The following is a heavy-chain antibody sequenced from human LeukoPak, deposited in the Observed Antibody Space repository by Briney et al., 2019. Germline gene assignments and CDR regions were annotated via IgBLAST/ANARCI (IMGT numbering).Heavy chain of an antibody. V-gene: IGHV1-24*01. Sequence: ASVKVSCKVSRYTLTELSMHWVRQAPGKGLEWVGGFDPEDGETIYAQKFQGRVTMTEDTSTDTAYMELSSLRSADTAVYYCATGEGAYCGGDCYSDAFDIWGQGTMVTVSS. D-gene: IGHD2-21*02. CDR2: FDPEDGET. J-gene: IGHJ3*02. CDR3: ATGEGAYCGGDCYSDAFDI. CDR1: RYTLTELS.